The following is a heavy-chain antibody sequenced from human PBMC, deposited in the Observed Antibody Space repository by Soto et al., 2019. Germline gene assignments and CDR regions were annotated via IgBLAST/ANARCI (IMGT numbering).Heavy chain of an antibody. J-gene: IGHJ4*02. Sequence: GGSLRLSCAASGFTFSSYAMHWVRQAPGKGLEWVAVISYDGSNKYYADSVKGRFTISRDNSKDTVYLQMNSLRAEGTAVYYCARDASSVERFDYWGQGTLVTVSS. CDR3: ARDASSVERFDY. V-gene: IGHV3-30-3*01. CDR2: ISYDGSNK. D-gene: IGHD6-19*01. CDR1: GFTFSSYA.